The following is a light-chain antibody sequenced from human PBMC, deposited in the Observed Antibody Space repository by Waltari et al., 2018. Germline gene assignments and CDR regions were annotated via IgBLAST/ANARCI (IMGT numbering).Light chain of an antibody. CDR3: QTGGHGTWV. CDR2: VNSDGSH. J-gene: IGLJ3*02. Sequence: QLVLTQSPSASASLVASVKPTCTLSSGHSSTLIAWLHQQPKTGARFLMKVNSDGSHSKGDEIPDRVSGSSSGAERYLTISSLQSEDEADYYGQTGGHGTWVFGGGTKLTVL. CDR1: SGHSSTL. V-gene: IGLV4-69*01.